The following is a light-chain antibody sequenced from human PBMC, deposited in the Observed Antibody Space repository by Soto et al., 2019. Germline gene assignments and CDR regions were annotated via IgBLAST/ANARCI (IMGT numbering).Light chain of an antibody. J-gene: IGKJ4*01. CDR1: QSVSDY. Sequence: EIVLTQSPANLYLSPGERATVSCRASQSVSDYLAWYQQTPGRAPRLLIYDASNRATGIPARFSGSGSGTDFTLTISSLEPEDFAVYYCQQRSNWPLTFGGGTKVEI. CDR2: DAS. V-gene: IGKV3-11*01. CDR3: QQRSNWPLT.